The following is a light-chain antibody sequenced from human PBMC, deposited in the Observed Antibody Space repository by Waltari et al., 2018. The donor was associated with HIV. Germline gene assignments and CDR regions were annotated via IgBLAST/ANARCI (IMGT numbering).Light chain of an antibody. CDR1: SSNIGSSY. Sequence: QSVLTQPPSASGTPGQRVTISCSGSSSNIGSSYIYWYQQLPGTAPKLLVYGNNQRPSGVPDRFSGSKSGTSASLAISGLRPEDEADYYCAAWDDSLSGRVFGGGTKLTVL. CDR2: GNN. V-gene: IGLV1-47*01. CDR3: AAWDDSLSGRV. J-gene: IGLJ3*02.